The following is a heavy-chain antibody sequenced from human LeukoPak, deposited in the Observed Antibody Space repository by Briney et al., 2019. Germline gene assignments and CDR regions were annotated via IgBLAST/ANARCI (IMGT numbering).Heavy chain of an antibody. CDR1: GFTVSSNY. Sequence: GGSLRLSCAASGFTVSSNYMSWVRQAPGKGLEWVSVIYSGGSTYYADSVKGRFTISRDNSKNTLYLQMNSLRAEDTAVYYCARDFKERAAAGTYYYYYCMDVWGQGTTVTVSS. D-gene: IGHD6-13*01. CDR3: ARDFKERAAAGTYYYYYCMDV. CDR2: IYSGGST. J-gene: IGHJ6*02. V-gene: IGHV3-66*01.